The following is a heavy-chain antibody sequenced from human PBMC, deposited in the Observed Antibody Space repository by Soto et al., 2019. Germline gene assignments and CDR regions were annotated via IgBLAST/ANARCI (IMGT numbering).Heavy chain of an antibody. D-gene: IGHD4-17*01. CDR2: FFSDAER. V-gene: IGHV2-26*01. J-gene: IGHJ6*02. Sequence: SGPTLVNPTETPTLTCSVSGFSLTNGRMGVSWIRQPPGKALEWLAHFFSDAERSYSTSMQRRLNMYKDSSGSQVVLTMTNMAPADTATYFCARMDGDYNYYGLDVWGHGIAVTVSS. CDR3: ARMDGDYNYYGLDV. CDR1: GFSLTNGRMG.